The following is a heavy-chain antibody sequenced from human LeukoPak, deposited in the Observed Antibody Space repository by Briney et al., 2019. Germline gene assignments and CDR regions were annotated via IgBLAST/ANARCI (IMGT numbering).Heavy chain of an antibody. V-gene: IGHV3-23*01. Sequence: GGSLRLSCAASGLTFSSYAMNWVRQAPGKGLEWVSAISGSGDSTYYADSVKGRFTISRDNSKNTLYLQMNSLRAEDTAVYYCAKGGVYSSSWPAEYFQHWGQGTLVTVSS. CDR3: AKGGVYSSSWPAEYFQH. CDR2: ISGSGDST. J-gene: IGHJ1*01. D-gene: IGHD6-13*01. CDR1: GLTFSSYA.